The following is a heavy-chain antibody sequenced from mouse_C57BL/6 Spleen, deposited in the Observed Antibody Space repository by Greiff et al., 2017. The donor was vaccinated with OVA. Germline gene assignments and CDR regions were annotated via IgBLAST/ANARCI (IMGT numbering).Heavy chain of an antibody. V-gene: IGHV5-4*01. Sequence: EVHLVESGGGLVKPGGSLKLSCAASGFTFSSYAMSWVRQTPEKRLEWVATISDGGSYTYYPDNVKGRFTISRDNAKNNLYLQMSHLKSEDTAMYYCARDGWYAMDYWGQGTSVTVSS. CDR3: ARDGWYAMDY. J-gene: IGHJ4*01. CDR2: ISDGGSYT. CDR1: GFTFSSYA. D-gene: IGHD2-3*01.